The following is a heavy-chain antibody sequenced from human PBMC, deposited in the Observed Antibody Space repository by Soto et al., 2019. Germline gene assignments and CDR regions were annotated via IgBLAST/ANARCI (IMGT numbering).Heavy chain of an antibody. CDR1: SFTSY. D-gene: IGHD4-17*01. CDR3: ARRGDYDEMDV. J-gene: IGHJ6*04. V-gene: IGHV4-4*02. Sequence: SFTSYWSWVRQPPGKGLEWIGEIYHSGSTNYNPSLKSRVTISVDKSKNQFSLKLSSVTAADTAVYYCARRGDYDEMDVWGKGTTVTVSS. CDR2: IYHSGST.